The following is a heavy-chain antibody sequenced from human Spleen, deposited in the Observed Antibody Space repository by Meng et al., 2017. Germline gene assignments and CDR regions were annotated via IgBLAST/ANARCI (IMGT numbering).Heavy chain of an antibody. Sequence: QVELSEGGAGISRPSGTLSLNCVVSGVSFSDYYWGWIRQPPGKGLEWIGEINHSGSTNYNPSLESRATISVDTSQNNLSLKLSSVTAADSAVYYCARGPTTMAHDFDYWGQGTLVTVSS. CDR1: GVSFSDYY. CDR3: ARGPTTMAHDFDY. CDR2: INHSGST. V-gene: IGHV4-34*01. J-gene: IGHJ4*02. D-gene: IGHD4-11*01.